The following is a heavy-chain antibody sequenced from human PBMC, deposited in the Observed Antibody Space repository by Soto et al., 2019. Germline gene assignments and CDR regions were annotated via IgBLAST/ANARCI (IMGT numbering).Heavy chain of an antibody. Sequence: SETLSLTCAVYGGSFSGYYWSWIRQPPGKGLEWIGEINHSGSTNYNPSLKSRVTISVDTSKNQFSLKLSSVTAADTAVYYCARFRFLEWLSHTNWFDPWGQGTLVTVSS. CDR1: GGSFSGYY. J-gene: IGHJ5*02. CDR3: ARFRFLEWLSHTNWFDP. V-gene: IGHV4-34*01. CDR2: INHSGST. D-gene: IGHD3-3*01.